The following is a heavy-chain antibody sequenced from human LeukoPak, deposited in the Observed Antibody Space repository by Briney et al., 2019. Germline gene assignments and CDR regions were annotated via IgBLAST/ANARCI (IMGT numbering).Heavy chain of an antibody. J-gene: IGHJ4*02. D-gene: IGHD3-10*01. V-gene: IGHV3-48*02. CDR3: ARGQYYYGSGSPFDY. CDR1: GFTFSSYS. Sequence: GGSLRLSCAASGFTFSSYSMNWVRQAPGKGLEWVSYISSSSTIYYADSVKGRFTISRDNAKNSLYLQMNSLRDEDTAVYYCARGQYYYGSGSPFDYWGQGTLVTVSS. CDR2: ISSSSTI.